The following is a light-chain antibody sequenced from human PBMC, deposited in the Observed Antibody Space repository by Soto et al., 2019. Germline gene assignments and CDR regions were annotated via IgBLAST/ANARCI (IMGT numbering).Light chain of an antibody. V-gene: IGKV1-12*01. CDR1: QGISSW. J-gene: IGKJ5*01. Sequence: DIQMTQSPSSVSASVGDRVTITCRASQGISSWLAWYQQKPGKAPKLLIYAASSLQSGVPSRFRARGSGKDFTLTISSRHPEDFATYSCRQANRFPILFGQGTRLEIK. CDR2: AAS. CDR3: RQANRFPIL.